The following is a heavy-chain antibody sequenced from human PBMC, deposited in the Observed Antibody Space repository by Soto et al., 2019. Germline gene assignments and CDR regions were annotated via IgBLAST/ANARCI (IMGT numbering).Heavy chain of an antibody. CDR2: IYYSGST. Sequence: PSETLSLTCAVYGGSFSGYYWSWIRQPPGKGLEWIGYIYYSGSTNYNPSLKSRVTISVDTSKNQFSLKLSSVTAADTAVYYCARGNTAMAPYYYYGMDVWGQGTTVTVSS. CDR3: ARGNTAMAPYYYYGMDV. CDR1: GGSFSGYY. D-gene: IGHD5-18*01. V-gene: IGHV4-59*01. J-gene: IGHJ6*02.